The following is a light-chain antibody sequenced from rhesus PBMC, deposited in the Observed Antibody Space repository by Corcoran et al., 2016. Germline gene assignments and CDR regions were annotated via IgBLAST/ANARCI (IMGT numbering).Light chain of an antibody. V-gene: IGKV1-18*01. CDR2: AAS. J-gene: IGKJ3*01. CDR3: QQSYNTPFT. CDR1: QGLSSW. Sequence: DIQMTQSPSFLSAAVGDKVTITCRASQGLSSWLAWYQQKPGKAPKLLIYAASSLQSGVPTRFSGSGSGTDYTLTISRLEPDGFAAYSCQQSYNTPFTFGPGAKLDIK.